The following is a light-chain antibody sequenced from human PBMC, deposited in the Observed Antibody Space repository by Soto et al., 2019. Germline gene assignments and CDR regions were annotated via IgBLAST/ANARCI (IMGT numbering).Light chain of an antibody. CDR3: QQYNSWLWT. Sequence: EMVLTQSPGTLSLSPGERATLSCRASQNVDNSHVAWYQQRRGLPPRLLIYGASTRATGIPARFSGSGSGTEFTLIISSLQSEDSAVYYCQQYNSWLWTFGQGTKVDI. CDR1: QNVDNSH. CDR2: GAS. V-gene: IGKV3-15*01. J-gene: IGKJ1*01.